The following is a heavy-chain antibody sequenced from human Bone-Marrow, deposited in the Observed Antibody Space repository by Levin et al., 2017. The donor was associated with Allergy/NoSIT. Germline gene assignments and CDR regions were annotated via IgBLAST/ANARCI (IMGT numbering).Heavy chain of an antibody. Sequence: PSPTLSLTCTVSGDSIHNDGYHWNWIRQHPGKGLEWIGYIYDTGSTYYNPSLKSRVTISVDMSKNQFSLKLRSVTAADTAMYYCARGSQRWLVDWVWGQGTTVTVSS. CDR3: ARGSQRWLVDWV. J-gene: IGHJ6*02. D-gene: IGHD6-19*01. CDR1: GDSIHNDGYH. V-gene: IGHV4-31*03. CDR2: IYDTGST.